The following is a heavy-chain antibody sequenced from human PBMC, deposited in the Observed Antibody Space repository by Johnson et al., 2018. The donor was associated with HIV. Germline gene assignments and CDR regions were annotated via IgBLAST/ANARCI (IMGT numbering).Heavy chain of an antibody. D-gene: IGHD1-26*01. V-gene: IGHV3-23*04. CDR3: AKYSGNYFFIREDDAFDI. Sequence: VQLVESGGGLVQPGGSLRLSCAASGFTVSSNYMNWVRQAPGKGLEWVSGISGSGGSTYYADSVKGRFTISRDNSKNTLYLQMNSLRVDDTAIYYCAKYSGNYFFIREDDAFDIWGQGTMVTVSS. J-gene: IGHJ3*02. CDR2: ISGSGGST. CDR1: GFTVSSNY.